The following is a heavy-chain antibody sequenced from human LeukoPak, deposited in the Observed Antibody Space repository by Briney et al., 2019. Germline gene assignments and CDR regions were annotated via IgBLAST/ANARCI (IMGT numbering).Heavy chain of an antibody. CDR3: AKTPAYYDFWSGYPTHYFDY. D-gene: IGHD3-3*01. CDR1: GFTFSSYA. J-gene: IGHJ4*02. V-gene: IGHV3-23*01. CDR2: ISGSGGST. Sequence: GGSLRLSCAASGFTFSSYAMSWVRQAPGKGLEWVSAISGSGGSTYYADSVKGRFTISRDNSKNTLYLQMNSLRAEDTAVYYCAKTPAYYDFWSGYPTHYFDYWGQGTLVTVSS.